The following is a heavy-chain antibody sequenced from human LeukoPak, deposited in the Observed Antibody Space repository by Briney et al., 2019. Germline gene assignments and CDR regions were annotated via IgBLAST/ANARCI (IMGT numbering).Heavy chain of an antibody. J-gene: IGHJ5*02. CDR2: ISAYNGNT. Sequence: GASVKVSCKASGYTFTSYGISWVRQAPGQGLEGMGWISAYNGNTNYAQKLQGRVTMTTDTSTSTAYMELRSLRSDDTAVYYCARDRCSSTSCLSSSYNWFDPWGQGTLVTVSS. V-gene: IGHV1-18*01. D-gene: IGHD2-2*01. CDR1: GYTFTSYG. CDR3: ARDRCSSTSCLSSSYNWFDP.